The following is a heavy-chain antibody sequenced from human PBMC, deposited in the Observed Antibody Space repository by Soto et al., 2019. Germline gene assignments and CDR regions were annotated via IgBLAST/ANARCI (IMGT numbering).Heavy chain of an antibody. Sequence: GGSLRLSCAASGFTFSSYAMSWVRQAPGKGLEWVSAISGSGGSTYYADSVKGRFTISRDNSKNTLYLQMNSLRAEDTAVYYCAKDRCSGGSCRWGWFDPWGQGTLVTVSS. J-gene: IGHJ5*02. V-gene: IGHV3-23*01. CDR3: AKDRCSGGSCRWGWFDP. CDR2: ISGSGGST. D-gene: IGHD2-15*01. CDR1: GFTFSSYA.